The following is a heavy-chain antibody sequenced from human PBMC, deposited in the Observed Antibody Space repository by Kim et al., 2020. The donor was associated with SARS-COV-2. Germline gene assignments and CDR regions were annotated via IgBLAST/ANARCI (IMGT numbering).Heavy chain of an antibody. J-gene: IGHJ4*02. CDR2: INHSGST. Sequence: SETLSLTCAVYGGSFSGYYWSWIRQPPGKGLEWIGEINHSGSTNYNPSLKSRVTISVDTSKNQFSLKLSSVTAADTAVYYCARGRITMVRGASHFDYWGQGTLVTVSS. CDR1: GGSFSGYY. CDR3: ARGRITMVRGASHFDY. D-gene: IGHD3-10*01. V-gene: IGHV4-34*01.